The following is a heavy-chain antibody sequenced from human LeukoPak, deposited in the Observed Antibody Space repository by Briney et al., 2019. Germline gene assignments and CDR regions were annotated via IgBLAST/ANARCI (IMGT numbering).Heavy chain of an antibody. Sequence: SETLSLTCTVSGGSISSYYWSWIRQPPGRGLEGIGYIYDSGSTNYNPSLKSRVTISLDRSKNQFSLRLTSVTAADTAVYFRASWNYYDRSGYFTYYFHYWGPGTVVTVSS. J-gene: IGHJ4*02. CDR3: ASWNYYDRSGYFTYYFHY. CDR1: GGSISSYY. CDR2: IYDSGST. V-gene: IGHV4-59*01. D-gene: IGHD3-22*01.